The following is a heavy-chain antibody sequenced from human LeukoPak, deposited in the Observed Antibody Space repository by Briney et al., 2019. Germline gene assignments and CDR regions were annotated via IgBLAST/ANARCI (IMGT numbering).Heavy chain of an antibody. J-gene: IGHJ6*02. CDR2: ISSSSGYI. CDR1: EFTFNTYN. Sequence: GGSLRLSCAASEFTFNTYNMNWVRQAPGKGLEWVSSISSSSGYIYYADSVKGRFTISRDNAKNSLYLHMNSLRAEDTAVYYCASAISYYYYYGLDVWGQGTTVTVSS. D-gene: IGHD3-3*02. CDR3: ASAISYYYYYGLDV. V-gene: IGHV3-21*01.